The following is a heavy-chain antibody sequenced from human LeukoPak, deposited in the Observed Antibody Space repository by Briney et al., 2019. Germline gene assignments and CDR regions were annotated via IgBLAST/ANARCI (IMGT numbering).Heavy chain of an antibody. CDR2: LTGGSDYV. J-gene: IGHJ4*02. CDR1: GFTFSSYG. D-gene: IGHD1-26*01. V-gene: IGHV3-21*01. CDR3: ARLSRSSYGKYYFDS. Sequence: GGSLRLSCAASGFTFSSYGMEWVRQAPGKGLEWLSSLTGGSDYVYYADSVKGRFTISRDNAKSSLYLQMNSLRAEDTAVYYCARLSRSSYGKYYFDSWGQGTLVTVSS.